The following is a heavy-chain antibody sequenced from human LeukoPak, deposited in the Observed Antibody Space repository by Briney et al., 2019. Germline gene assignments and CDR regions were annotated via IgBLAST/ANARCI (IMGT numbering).Heavy chain of an antibody. D-gene: IGHD3-10*01. CDR2: ISYDGSNK. Sequence: GGSLRLSCAASGFTFSSYGMHWVCQAPGKGLEWVAVISYDGSNKYYADSVKGRFTISRDNSKNTLYLQMNSLRAEDTAVYYCAKGMPPSLLLWFGEPQFDPWGQGTLVTVSS. CDR3: AKGMPPSLLLWFGEPQFDP. J-gene: IGHJ5*02. V-gene: IGHV3-30*18. CDR1: GFTFSSYG.